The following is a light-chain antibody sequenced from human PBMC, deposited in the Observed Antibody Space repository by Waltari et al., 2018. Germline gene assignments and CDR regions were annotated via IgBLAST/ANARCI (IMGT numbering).Light chain of an antibody. J-gene: IGLJ3*02. V-gene: IGLV2-23*02. Sequence: QSALTQPASVSGSPGQSLTISCPGTSNNVGSYDLVSWYQFRPGEVPKLLIYEVIKRSSWVSDRCSGSKSDNTASLTISRLQAEDEAAYYCCSYAASAPTLVFGGGTNLTVL. CDR2: EVI. CDR3: CSYAASAPTLV. CDR1: SNNVGSYDL.